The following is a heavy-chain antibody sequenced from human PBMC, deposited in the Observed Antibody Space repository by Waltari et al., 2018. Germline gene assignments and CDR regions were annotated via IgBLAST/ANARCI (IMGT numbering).Heavy chain of an antibody. J-gene: IGHJ4*02. CDR1: GGSISSGGYS. D-gene: IGHD3-10*01. Sequence: QVQLQESGPGLVKPSQTLSVTCTVSGGSISSGGYSWSWFRQHPGKGLEWIGYIYYSGSTYYNPSLKSRVTISVDTSKNQFSLKLSSVTAADTAVYYCARGELLWFVGYWGQGTLVTVSS. V-gene: IGHV4-31*03. CDR2: IYYSGST. CDR3: ARGELLWFVGY.